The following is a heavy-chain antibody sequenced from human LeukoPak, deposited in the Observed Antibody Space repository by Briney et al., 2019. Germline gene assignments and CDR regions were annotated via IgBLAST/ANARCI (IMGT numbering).Heavy chain of an antibody. Sequence: SVKVSCKASGFTLTSSAMQWVRQARGQRLEWIGWIVVGSGNTNYAQKFQERVTITRDMSTSTAYMELSSLRSEDTAVYYCAADVSVVVPAANTHYYMDVWGKGTTVTASS. D-gene: IGHD2-2*01. CDR1: GFTLTSSA. J-gene: IGHJ6*03. CDR3: AADVSVVVPAANTHYYMDV. CDR2: IVVGSGNT. V-gene: IGHV1-58*02.